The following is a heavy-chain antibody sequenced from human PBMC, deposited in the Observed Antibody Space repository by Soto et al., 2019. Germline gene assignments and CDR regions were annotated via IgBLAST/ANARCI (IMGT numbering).Heavy chain of an antibody. CDR3: ARERSGYSYGPYGMDL. V-gene: IGHV4-59*01. CDR1: GGSISSYY. D-gene: IGHD5-18*01. J-gene: IGHJ6*02. CDR2: IYYSGST. Sequence: SETLSLTCAVSGGSISSYYWSWIRQPPGKGLEWIGYIYYSGSTNYNPSLKSRVTISVDTSKNQFPLKLSSVTAADTAVYYCARERSGYSYGPYGMDLWGQGTKFTVAS.